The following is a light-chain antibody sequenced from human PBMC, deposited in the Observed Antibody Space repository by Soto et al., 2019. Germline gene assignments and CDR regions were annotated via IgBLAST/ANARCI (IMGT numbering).Light chain of an antibody. CDR2: GAS. CDR1: QSVSSSY. V-gene: IGKV3-20*01. J-gene: IGKJ2*01. CDR3: QQYGSSPGYT. Sequence: EIVLTQSPGTLSLSPGERATLSCRASQSVSSSYLAWYQQKPGQAPRLLIYGASSRATGIPDRFSGSGSGTDFTLTSSRLEPEVFAVYYCQQYGSSPGYTFGQGTKLEIK.